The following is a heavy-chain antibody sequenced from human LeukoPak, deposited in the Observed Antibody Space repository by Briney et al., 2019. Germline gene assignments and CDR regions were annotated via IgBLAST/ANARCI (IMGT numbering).Heavy chain of an antibody. V-gene: IGHV3-30*03. D-gene: IGHD6-25*01. CDR1: GFTFSSYW. CDR2: ISYDGSNK. J-gene: IGHJ6*03. CDR3: ARAATPYYYYYMDV. Sequence: SGGSLRLSCAASGFTFSSYWMSWVRQAPGKGLEWVAVISYDGSNKYYADSVKGRFTISRDNSKNTLYLQMNSLRAEDTAVYYCARAATPYYYYYMDVWGKGTTVTVSS.